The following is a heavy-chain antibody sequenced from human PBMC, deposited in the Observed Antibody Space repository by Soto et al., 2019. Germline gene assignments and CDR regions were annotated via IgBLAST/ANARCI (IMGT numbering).Heavy chain of an antibody. Sequence: SETLSLTSAVSGGSISSGGYAGSWIRQPPGKGLEWIGYIYHSGSTYYNPSLKSRVTISVDRSKNQFSLKLSSVTAADTAVYYCARVAAARPGRSSPFDYWGQGTLVTVSS. D-gene: IGHD6-6*01. V-gene: IGHV4-30-2*01. J-gene: IGHJ4*02. CDR3: ARVAAARPGRSSPFDY. CDR2: IYHSGST. CDR1: GGSISSGGYA.